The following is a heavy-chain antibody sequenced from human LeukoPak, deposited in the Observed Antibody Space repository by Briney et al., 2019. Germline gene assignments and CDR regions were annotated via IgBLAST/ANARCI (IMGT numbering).Heavy chain of an antibody. CDR2: ITCNGDTT. J-gene: IGHJ5*02. Sequence: RTGGSLRLSCTAAGFKFVDYDMSWGRQGPGGRREWVSGITCNGDTTGYADFVRGRFAFSRKHTNNSLYLHRSRLRAEATAFYTYATEPFCSSSTGCYFEEWFDPCGRG. D-gene: IGHD2-2*01. CDR3: ATEPFCSSSTGCYFEEWFDP. V-gene: IGHV3-20*01. CDR1: GFKFVDYD.